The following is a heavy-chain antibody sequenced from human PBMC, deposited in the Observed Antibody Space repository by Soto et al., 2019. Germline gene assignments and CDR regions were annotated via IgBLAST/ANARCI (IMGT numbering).Heavy chain of an antibody. V-gene: IGHV1-69*06. CDR2: IVPLFRTT. D-gene: IGHD6-13*01. Sequence: QVQLVQSGAEAKKPGSSVKVSCKTSGGTFSSYAISWVRQAPGQGLEWMGGIVPLFRTTNYAQRFKGRVTIPAETYTYTVYMELRGLRSGDTAVYYCARGGYSSTWSNLLDRSGLDVWGQGTTVTVSS. CDR3: ARGGYSSTWSNLLDRSGLDV. J-gene: IGHJ6*02. CDR1: GGTFSSYA.